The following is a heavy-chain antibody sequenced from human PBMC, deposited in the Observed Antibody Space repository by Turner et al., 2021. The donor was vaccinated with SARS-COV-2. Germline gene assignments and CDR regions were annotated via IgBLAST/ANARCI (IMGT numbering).Heavy chain of an antibody. V-gene: IGHV3-9*01. CDR3: AKDMVRGIIYYYYGMDV. Sequence: EVQLVESGGGLVQPGRSLRLSCSASGFTFDDYVMPWVRQAPGKGLEWVSGISWNSGSIVYADSVKGRFTISRDNAKNSLYLQMNSLRAEDTALYYCAKDMVRGIIYYYYGMDVWGQGTTVTVSS. CDR2: ISWNSGSI. CDR1: GFTFDDYV. J-gene: IGHJ6*02. D-gene: IGHD3-10*01.